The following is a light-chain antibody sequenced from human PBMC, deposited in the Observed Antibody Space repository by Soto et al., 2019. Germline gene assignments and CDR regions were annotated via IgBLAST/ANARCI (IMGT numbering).Light chain of an antibody. J-gene: IGKJ5*01. CDR1: QSISSY. Sequence: EIQMTQTPSSLSASVGDRVTITCRASQSISSYLNWYQQKPGKAPKLLIYAASSLQSGVPSRFSGSGSGTDFTLTISSLHPEDFAFYYCQQTYSIPITFGQGTRLEIK. CDR3: QQTYSIPIT. V-gene: IGKV1-39*01. CDR2: AAS.